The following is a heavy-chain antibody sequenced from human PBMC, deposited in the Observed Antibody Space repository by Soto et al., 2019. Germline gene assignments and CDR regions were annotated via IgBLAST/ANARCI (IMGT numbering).Heavy chain of an antibody. CDR1: GGYISSSSYY. Sequence: SETLSLTCPVSGGYISSSSYYWGWIRQPPGKGLEWIGSIYYSGGTYYNPSLKSRVTISVDTSKNQFSLKLSSVTAADTAVYYCARLDYDSSGYAFDYWGQGTLVTVSS. D-gene: IGHD3-22*01. CDR2: IYYSGGT. CDR3: ARLDYDSSGYAFDY. J-gene: IGHJ4*02. V-gene: IGHV4-39*01.